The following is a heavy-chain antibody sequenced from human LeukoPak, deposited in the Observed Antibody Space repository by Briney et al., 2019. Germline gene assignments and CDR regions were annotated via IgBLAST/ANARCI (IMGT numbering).Heavy chain of an antibody. CDR3: ARVPGGLEWTDFDY. J-gene: IGHJ4*02. Sequence: KPGGSLRLSCAASGFTFSTHSMNWVRQAPGKGLEWVSCISSSSSDIYYADSVKGRFTISRDNAKNSLYLQMSSLRAEDTAVYYCARVPGGLEWTDFDYWGQGTLVTVSS. CDR1: GFTFSTHS. CDR2: ISSSSSDI. V-gene: IGHV3-21*01. D-gene: IGHD3-3*01.